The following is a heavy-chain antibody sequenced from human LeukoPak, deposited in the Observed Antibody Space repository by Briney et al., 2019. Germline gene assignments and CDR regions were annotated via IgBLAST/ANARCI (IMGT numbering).Heavy chain of an antibody. CDR3: ARARYSYGTGYYFDY. Sequence: PSETLSLTCTVHGDSISSYYWTWIRQPPGKGLEWIGHIYYSGITNYNPSLKSRIATSVDPYKNQFSLRLSSVTAADAAVYYCARARYSYGTGYYFDYWGQGALVTVSS. J-gene: IGHJ4*02. V-gene: IGHV4-59*01. CDR2: IYYSGIT. CDR1: GDSISSYY. D-gene: IGHD5-18*01.